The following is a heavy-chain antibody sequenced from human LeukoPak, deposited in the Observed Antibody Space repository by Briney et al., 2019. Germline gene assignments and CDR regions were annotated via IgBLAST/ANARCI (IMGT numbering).Heavy chain of an antibody. D-gene: IGHD6-6*01. CDR3: AKDSSSSPYYGMDV. CDR2: INWNSDRI. J-gene: IGHJ6*01. Sequence: GGSLRLSCAASGFTFDDYAMHWVRQAPGKGLEWVSGINWNSDRIDYADSVKGRFTISRDNAKNSLYLQMNRLRAEGTALYYCAKDSSSSPYYGMDVWGQGTRVSVSS. CDR1: GFTFDDYA. V-gene: IGHV3-9*01.